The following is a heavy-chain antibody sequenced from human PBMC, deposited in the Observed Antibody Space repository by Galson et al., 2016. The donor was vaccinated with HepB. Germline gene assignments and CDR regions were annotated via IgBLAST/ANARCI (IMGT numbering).Heavy chain of an antibody. CDR2: IYGDHSGAST. CDR1: GVTVSSSY. D-gene: IGHD3-16*01. Sequence: SLRLSCAAGGVTVSSSYMSWVRQAPGKGLEWVSVIYGDHSGASTYYADSVKGRFTISRDNSKNTVYLQMNSLRAEDTAVYYGATGEGTAFDFWGQGTLVSFSS. CDR3: ATGEGTAFDF. V-gene: IGHV3-66*01. J-gene: IGHJ4*02.